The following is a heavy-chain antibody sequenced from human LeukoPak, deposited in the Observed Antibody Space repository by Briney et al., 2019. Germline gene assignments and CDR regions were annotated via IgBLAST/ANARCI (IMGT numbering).Heavy chain of an antibody. D-gene: IGHD2-2*01. CDR2: ITSSSNTI. Sequence: GGSLRLSCAASGFTSSSYNMDWVRQAPGKGLEWVSYITSSSNTIYYADSVKGRFTISRDNAKNSLYLQMNSLRAEDTAVYYCARRKDWCTSSSCHFDYWGQGTLVTVSS. V-gene: IGHV3-48*01. J-gene: IGHJ4*02. CDR3: ARRKDWCTSSSCHFDY. CDR1: GFTSSSYN.